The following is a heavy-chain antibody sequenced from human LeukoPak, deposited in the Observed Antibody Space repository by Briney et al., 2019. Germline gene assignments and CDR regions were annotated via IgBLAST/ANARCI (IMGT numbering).Heavy chain of an antibody. Sequence: GGSLRLSCAASGFPFSTYNMNWVRQAPGRALEWVASITSSSTYTFYADSVKGRYTISRDNSKNSLYLQMNSLRVEDTAVYYCARDPYSGNYGPYYYYMDVWGKGTTVTISS. D-gene: IGHD1-26*01. CDR1: GFPFSTYN. J-gene: IGHJ6*03. CDR3: ARDPYSGNYGPYYYYMDV. V-gene: IGHV3-21*01. CDR2: ITSSSTYT.